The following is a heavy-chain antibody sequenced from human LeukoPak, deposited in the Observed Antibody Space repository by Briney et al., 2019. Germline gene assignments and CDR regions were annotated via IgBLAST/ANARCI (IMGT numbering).Heavy chain of an antibody. Sequence: GGSLRLSCAASGFTFSSYSMNWVRQAPGKGLEWVSSISSSSSYIYYADSVKGRFTISRDNAKNSLYLQMNSLRAEDTAVYYCARDRGPMVNYYYYYGMDVWGQGTTVTVSS. CDR3: ARDRGPMVNYYYYYGMDV. D-gene: IGHD3-10*01. V-gene: IGHV3-21*01. CDR1: GFTFSSYS. J-gene: IGHJ6*02. CDR2: ISSSSSYI.